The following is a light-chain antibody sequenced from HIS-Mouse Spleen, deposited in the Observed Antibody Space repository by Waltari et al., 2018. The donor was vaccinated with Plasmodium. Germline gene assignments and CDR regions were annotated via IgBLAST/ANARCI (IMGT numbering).Light chain of an antibody. CDR1: QGISSY. CDR2: AAS. V-gene: IGKV1-8*01. Sequence: AIRMTQSPSSFSASTGDRVTMTCRASQGISSYLAWYQQKPGKAPKLLIYAASTLQSGVPSRFSGSGSGTDFTLTISCLQSEDFATYYCHPYYSYPLTFGGGTKVEIK. J-gene: IGKJ4*01. CDR3: HPYYSYPLT.